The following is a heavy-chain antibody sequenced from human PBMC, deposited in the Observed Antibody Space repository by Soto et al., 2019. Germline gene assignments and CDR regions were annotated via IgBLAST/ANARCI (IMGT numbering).Heavy chain of an antibody. D-gene: IGHD1-26*01. CDR3: AREGIVGATYWYFDL. Sequence: GASVKVSCKASGVTFSSYAISWVRQAPGQGLEWMGGIIPIFGTANYAQKFQGRVTITADESTSTAYMELSSLRSEDTAVYYCAREGIVGATYWYFDLWGRGTLVTVSS. CDR1: GVTFSSYA. V-gene: IGHV1-69*13. CDR2: IIPIFGTA. J-gene: IGHJ2*01.